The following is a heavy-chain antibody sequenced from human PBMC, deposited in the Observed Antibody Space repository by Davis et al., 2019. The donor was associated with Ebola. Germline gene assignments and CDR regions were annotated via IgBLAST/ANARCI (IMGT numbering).Heavy chain of an antibody. CDR3: AREIRGSGGGLDY. CDR2: INGGNGDT. V-gene: IGHV1-3*01. Sequence: ASVKVSCKTSGYIFTRYSIHWVRQAPGEGLEWVGWINGGNGDTKCSQKFQGRVTFTRDASASTAYMELSSLRSEDTAMYYCAREIRGSGGGLDYWGRGTLVTVSS. J-gene: IGHJ4*02. D-gene: IGHD2-15*01. CDR1: GYIFTRYS.